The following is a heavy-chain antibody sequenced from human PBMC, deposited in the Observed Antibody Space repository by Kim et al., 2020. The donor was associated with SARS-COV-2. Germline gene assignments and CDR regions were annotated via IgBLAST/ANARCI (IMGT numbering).Heavy chain of an antibody. CDR2: INPNSGGT. CDR3: ARGLAVAGTSVRLFDY. Sequence: ASVKVSCKASGYTFTGYYMHWVRQAPGQGLEWMGWINPNSGGTNYAQKFQGRVTMTRDTSISTAYMELSRLRSDDTAVYYCARGLAVAGTSVRLFDYWGQGTLVTVSS. CDR1: GYTFTGYY. V-gene: IGHV1-2*02. J-gene: IGHJ4*02. D-gene: IGHD6-19*01.